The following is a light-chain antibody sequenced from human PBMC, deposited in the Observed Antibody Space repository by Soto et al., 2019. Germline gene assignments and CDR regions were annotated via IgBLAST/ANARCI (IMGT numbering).Light chain of an antibody. V-gene: IGLV1-40*01. CDR2: GGT. J-gene: IGLJ1*01. Sequence: QSALTQPPSVSGAPGQRVSISCTGSSTNIGAGYGVHWYQQRPGTAPKLLIVGGTIRPSGVPDRFSGSKSGNTASLTVSGLQAEDEGDYYCSSYAGSKYPYVFGTGTKVTVL. CDR3: SSYAGSKYPYV. CDR1: STNIGAGYG.